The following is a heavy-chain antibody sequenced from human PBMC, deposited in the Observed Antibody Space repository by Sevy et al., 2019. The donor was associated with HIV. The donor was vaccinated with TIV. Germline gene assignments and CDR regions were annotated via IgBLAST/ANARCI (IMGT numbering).Heavy chain of an antibody. V-gene: IGHV3-23*01. J-gene: IGHJ4*02. CDR3: AKETLLYYGSGSPTVDY. CDR1: GFTFSSYA. CDR2: ISGSGGST. Sequence: GGSLRLSCAASGFTFSSYAMSWVRQAPGKGLEWVSAISGSGGSTYYADSVKGRFTISRENSKNTLYLQMNSLRAEDTAVYYCAKETLLYYGSGSPTVDYWGQGTLVTVSS. D-gene: IGHD3-10*01.